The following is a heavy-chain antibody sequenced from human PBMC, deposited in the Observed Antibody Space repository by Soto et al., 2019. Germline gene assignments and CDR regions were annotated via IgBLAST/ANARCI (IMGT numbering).Heavy chain of an antibody. CDR1: GGSISSYY. Sequence: SETLSLTCTVSGGSISSYYWSWIRQPPGKGLEWIGYIYYSGSTNYNPSLKSRVTVSVDTSKNQFSLKLSSVTAADTAVYYCARTAYYYGMDVWGQGTTVTVSS. CDR3: ARTAYYYGMDV. V-gene: IGHV4-59*01. CDR2: IYYSGST. J-gene: IGHJ6*02.